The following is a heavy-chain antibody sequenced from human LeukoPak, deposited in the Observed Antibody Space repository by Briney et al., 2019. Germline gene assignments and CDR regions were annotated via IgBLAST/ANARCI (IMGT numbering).Heavy chain of an antibody. CDR3: ARCRNGYRNDVFDI. CDR1: GFSFSNYG. D-gene: IGHD5-24*01. Sequence: GGSLRLSCAASGFSFSNYGMNWVRQAPGKGLEWVSLISSSSSYIYYADSVKGRFTISRDNAKNSLYLQMNSLRAEDTAVYYCARCRNGYRNDVFDIWGQGTLVTVSS. CDR2: ISSSSSYI. J-gene: IGHJ4*02. V-gene: IGHV3-21*01.